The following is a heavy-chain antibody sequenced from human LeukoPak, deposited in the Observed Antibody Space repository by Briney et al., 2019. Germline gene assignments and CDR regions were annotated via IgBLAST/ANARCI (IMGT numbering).Heavy chain of an antibody. D-gene: IGHD6-13*01. Sequence: PSETLSLTCTVSGGSISSNSYYWGWIRQPPGKGLEWIGSIYYSGSTNYNPSLKSRVTISVDTSKNQFSLKLSSVTAADTAVYYCARAVLAAAAFDYWGQGTLVTVSS. CDR2: IYYSGST. J-gene: IGHJ4*02. CDR1: GGSISSNSYY. V-gene: IGHV4-39*07. CDR3: ARAVLAAAAFDY.